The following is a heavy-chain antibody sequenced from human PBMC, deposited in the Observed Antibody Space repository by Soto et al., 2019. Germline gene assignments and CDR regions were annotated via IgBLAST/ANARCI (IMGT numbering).Heavy chain of an antibody. J-gene: IGHJ6*02. Sequence: SVKVSCKASGGSFSSYAISWVRQAPGQGLEWMGGIIPIFGTANYAQKFQGRVTITADESTSTAYMELSSLRSEDTAVYYCARAPYDYYGSGSYYNNPRYYYCYGMDVWGQGTTVTVSS. CDR3: ARAPYDYYGSGSYYNNPRYYYCYGMDV. V-gene: IGHV1-69*13. D-gene: IGHD3-10*01. CDR2: IIPIFGTA. CDR1: GGSFSSYA.